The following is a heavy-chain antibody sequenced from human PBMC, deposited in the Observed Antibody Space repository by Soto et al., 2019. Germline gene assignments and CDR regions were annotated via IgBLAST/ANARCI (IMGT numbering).Heavy chain of an antibody. V-gene: IGHV1-69*13. Sequence: SVKVSCKASGGTFSSYAISWVRQAPGQGLEWMGGIIPIFGTANYAQKFQGRVTITADESTSTAYIELSSLRSEDTAVYYCARDSLARDDIVVVVAATNAFDIWGQGTMVT. CDR3: ARDSLARDDIVVVVAATNAFDI. D-gene: IGHD2-15*01. J-gene: IGHJ3*02. CDR1: GGTFSSYA. CDR2: IIPIFGTA.